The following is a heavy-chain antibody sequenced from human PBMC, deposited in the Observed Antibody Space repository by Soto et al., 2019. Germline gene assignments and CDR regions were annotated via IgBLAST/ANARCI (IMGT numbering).Heavy chain of an antibody. D-gene: IGHD3-22*01. V-gene: IGHV1-69*13. Sequence: SVKVSCKASGGTFSSYAISWVRQAPGQGLEWMGGIIPIFGTANYAQKFQGRVTITADESTSTAYMELSSLRSEDTAVYYCARDYYYDSSGYFDYWGQGTLVTLSS. J-gene: IGHJ4*02. CDR3: ARDYYYDSSGYFDY. CDR2: IIPIFGTA. CDR1: GGTFSSYA.